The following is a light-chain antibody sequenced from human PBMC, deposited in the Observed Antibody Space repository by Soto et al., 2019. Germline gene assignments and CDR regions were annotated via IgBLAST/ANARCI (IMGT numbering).Light chain of an antibody. Sequence: DLQVTQSPSSLSASVGDRVTITCRASQSIGSHLNWYQQKPGTAPNLLIYGASSLQGGVPSRFSGSGSGTDFTLTISTLQPEDFATYYCLQTYSLPVAFGGGTKVKI. CDR1: QSIGSH. V-gene: IGKV1-39*01. CDR3: LQTYSLPVA. CDR2: GAS. J-gene: IGKJ4*01.